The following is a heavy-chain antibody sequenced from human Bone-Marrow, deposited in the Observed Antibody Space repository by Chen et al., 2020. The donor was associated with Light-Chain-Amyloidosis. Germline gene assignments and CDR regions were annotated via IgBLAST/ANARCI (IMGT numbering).Heavy chain of an antibody. CDR3: AKDGMYSMSGYYYGMDV. Sequence: EVQLLESGGGLVQPGGSLRLSCAASGFTFSSYAMSWVHQAPGKGLEWVSAISGSGGSTYYADSVKGRFTISRDNSKNTLYLQMNSPRAEDTAVYYCAKDGMYSMSGYYYGMDVWGQGTTVTVS. J-gene: IGHJ6*02. CDR1: GFTFSSYA. D-gene: IGHD2-8*01. V-gene: IGHV3-23*01. CDR2: ISGSGGST.